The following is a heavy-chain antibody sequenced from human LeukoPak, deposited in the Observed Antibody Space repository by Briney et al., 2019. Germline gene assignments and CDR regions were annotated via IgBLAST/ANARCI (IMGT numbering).Heavy chain of an antibody. CDR3: ARVIRYYYAMDV. V-gene: IGHV3-48*03. Sequence: PGGSLRLSCAASGFSFSSYEMNWVRQAPGKGLEWVSHISSDGRVGRYVDSVRGRFTMSRDNAKNLLFLQMNGLRVEDTAVYYCARVIRYYYAMDVWGQGTTVAVSS. J-gene: IGHJ6*02. CDR1: GFSFSSYE. CDR2: ISSDGRVG.